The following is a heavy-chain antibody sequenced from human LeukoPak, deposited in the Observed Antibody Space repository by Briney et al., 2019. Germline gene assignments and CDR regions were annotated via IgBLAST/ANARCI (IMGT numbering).Heavy chain of an antibody. CDR2: INPSGGST. J-gene: IGHJ3*02. CDR3: ARGGRSAYCGGDCYSTDI. V-gene: IGHV1-46*01. D-gene: IGHD2-21*02. Sequence: ASVKVSCKASGYTFTSYYMHWVRQAPGQGLEWMGIINPSGGSTSYAQKFQGRVTMTRNTSISTAYMELSSPRSEDTAVYYCARGGRSAYCGGDCYSTDIWGQGTMVTVSS. CDR1: GYTFTSYY.